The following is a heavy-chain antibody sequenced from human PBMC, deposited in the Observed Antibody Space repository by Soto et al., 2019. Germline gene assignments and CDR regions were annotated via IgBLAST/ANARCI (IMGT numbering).Heavy chain of an antibody. V-gene: IGHV3-7*01. J-gene: IGHJ6*02. D-gene: IGHD3-3*01. CDR2: IKQDGSEK. CDR1: GFTFSSYW. Sequence: EVQLVESGGGLVQPGGSLRLSCAASGFTFSSYWMSWVRQAPGQGLEWVANIKQDGSEKYYVDSVKGRFTISRDNAKNSLYLHMNRLRAQDTAVYYCARDRYSDYNFWSGSLHYYSYGMDVWGQGTTVTVSS. CDR3: ARDRYSDYNFWSGSLHYYSYGMDV.